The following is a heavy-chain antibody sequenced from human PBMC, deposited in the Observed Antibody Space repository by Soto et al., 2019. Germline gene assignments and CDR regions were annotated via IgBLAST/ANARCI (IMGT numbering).Heavy chain of an antibody. CDR2: ISAYNGNT. CDR3: AGLSAEKDGHRLDPGWFGP. D-gene: IGHD2-2*01. Sequence: ASVKVSCKASGYTFTSYGISWVRQAPGQGLEWMGWISAYNGNTNYAQKLQGRVTMTTDTSTSTAYMELRSLRSDDTAGYYCAGLSAEKDGHRLDPGWFGPWGRGNLGVXSS. V-gene: IGHV1-18*01. CDR1: GYTFTSYG. J-gene: IGHJ5*02.